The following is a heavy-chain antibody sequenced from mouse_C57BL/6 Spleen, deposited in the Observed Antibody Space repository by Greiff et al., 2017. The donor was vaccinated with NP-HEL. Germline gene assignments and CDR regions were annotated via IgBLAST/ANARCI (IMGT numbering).Heavy chain of an antibody. D-gene: IGHD1-1*01. CDR3: ARSPDYYGSSYVAYYAMDY. CDR2: IYPGDGDT. CDR1: GYAFSSSW. J-gene: IGHJ4*01. Sequence: QVQLQQSGPELVKPGASVKISCKASGYAFSSSWMNWVKQRPGKGLEWIGRIYPGDGDTNYNGKFKGKATLTADKSSSTAYMQLSSLTSEDSAVYFCARSPDYYGSSYVAYYAMDYWGQGTSVTVSS. V-gene: IGHV1-82*01.